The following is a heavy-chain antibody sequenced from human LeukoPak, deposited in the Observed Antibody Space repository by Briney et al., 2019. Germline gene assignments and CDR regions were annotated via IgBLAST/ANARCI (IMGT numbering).Heavy chain of an antibody. Sequence: ASVKVSCKVSGYTFTDYYMHWLRQAPGQGLEWMGWINPDSGDTNCAQKFQGRVTMTRDTSITTAYMELSRLRSDDTAVYYCARRPSSGSFDYWGQGTLVTVSS. CDR1: GYTFTDYY. D-gene: IGHD6-6*01. CDR2: INPDSGDT. J-gene: IGHJ4*02. CDR3: ARRPSSGSFDY. V-gene: IGHV1-2*02.